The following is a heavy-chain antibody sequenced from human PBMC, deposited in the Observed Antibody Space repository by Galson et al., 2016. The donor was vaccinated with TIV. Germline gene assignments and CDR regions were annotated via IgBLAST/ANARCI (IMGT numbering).Heavy chain of an antibody. Sequence: TLSLTCTVSGDSIINGTYYWNWIRQASGKGLEWIGRIYSSGSTTYNPYLNSRVTISMDTSRNQFSLNLISVTAAYTAVYYCSKHDRSSFWFDPWGQGTPVTVTS. CDR2: IYSSGST. CDR1: GDSIINGTYY. J-gene: IGHJ5*02. D-gene: IGHD3-22*01. CDR3: SKHDRSSFWFDP. V-gene: IGHV4-61*02.